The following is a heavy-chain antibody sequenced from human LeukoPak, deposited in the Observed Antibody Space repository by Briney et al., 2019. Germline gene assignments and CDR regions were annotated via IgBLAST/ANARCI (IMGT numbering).Heavy chain of an antibody. CDR2: ISGSGDST. Sequence: PGGSLRLSWAASGFTFSYYAMSWFRQAPGKGLEWVSAISGSGDSTYYAGSVKGRFTISRDNSKNTLYLQMNSLRAEDTAVYYCAKGVARWELQYYFDYWGQGTLVTVSS. J-gene: IGHJ4*02. CDR3: AKGVARWELQYYFDY. D-gene: IGHD1-26*01. V-gene: IGHV3-23*01. CDR1: GFTFSYYA.